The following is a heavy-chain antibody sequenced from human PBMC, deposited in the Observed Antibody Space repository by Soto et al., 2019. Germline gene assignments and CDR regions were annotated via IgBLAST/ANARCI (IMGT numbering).Heavy chain of an antibody. CDR3: ARPYDSSNSPRFDY. CDR2: ISAYNGNT. CDR1: GYRFTSYG. D-gene: IGHD3-22*01. Sequence: ASVKVSCKASGYRFTSYGIIWVRQAPGQGLEWMGWISAYNGNTKYAQKFQGRVTMTTDTSTSTAYMELRSLRSDDTAVYYCARPYDSSNSPRFDYWGQGTLVTVSS. J-gene: IGHJ4*02. V-gene: IGHV1-18*01.